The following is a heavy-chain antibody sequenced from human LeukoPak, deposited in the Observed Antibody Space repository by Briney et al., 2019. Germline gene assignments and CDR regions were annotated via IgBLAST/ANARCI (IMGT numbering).Heavy chain of an antibody. CDR3: ARRYYDSSGNYYFDY. Sequence: WVRQGPGKGLEWIGSIYYSGSTYYNPSLKSRVTISVDTSKNQFSLKLSSVTAADTAVYYCARRYYDSSGNYYFDYWGQGTLVTVSS. D-gene: IGHD3-22*01. V-gene: IGHV4-39*01. CDR2: IYYSGST. J-gene: IGHJ4*02.